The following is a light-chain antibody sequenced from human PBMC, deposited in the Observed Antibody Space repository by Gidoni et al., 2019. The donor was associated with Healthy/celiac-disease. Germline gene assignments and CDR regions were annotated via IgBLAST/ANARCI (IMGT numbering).Light chain of an antibody. CDR1: SSNIGSNT. J-gene: IGLJ2*01. V-gene: IGLV1-44*01. CDR3: AAWDDSLKGVV. Sequence: QSVLTQPPSASVTPGQRVTISCSGSSSNIGSNTVNWYQQLPGTASKLLIYSNNQRPSGVPDRFSGSKSGTSASLAISGLQSEDEADYYCAAWDDSLKGVVFGGGTKLTVL. CDR2: SNN.